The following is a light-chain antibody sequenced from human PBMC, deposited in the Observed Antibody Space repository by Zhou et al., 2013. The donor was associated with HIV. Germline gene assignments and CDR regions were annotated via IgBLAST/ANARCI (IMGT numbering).Light chain of an antibody. CDR1: QSLVYSDGDTY. Sequence: DIVLTQTPLSSLVTLGQPASISCRSSQSLVYSDGDTYLSWLQQRPGQPPRLLIFKVSGRLSGVPDRFSGSGAGTYFTLKISRVEGEDVGVYYCTQATQLPYTFGQGTKLEIK. CDR2: KVS. V-gene: IGKV2-24*01. CDR3: TQATQLPYT. J-gene: IGKJ2*01.